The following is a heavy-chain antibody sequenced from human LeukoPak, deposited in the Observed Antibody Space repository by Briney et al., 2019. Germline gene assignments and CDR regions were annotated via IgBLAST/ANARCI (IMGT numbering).Heavy chain of an antibody. CDR1: GFTFSSYW. CDR3: ARAQTLYSSSWYAGSEAWDHYGMDV. D-gene: IGHD6-13*01. V-gene: IGHV3-7*01. CDR2: IKQDGSEK. J-gene: IGHJ6*02. Sequence: AGGSLRLSCAASGFTFSSYWMSWVRQAPGKGLEWVANIKQDGSEKYYVDSVKGRFTVSRDNAKNSLYLQMNSLRAEDTAVYYCARAQTLYSSSWYAGSEAWDHYGMDVWGQGTTVTVSS.